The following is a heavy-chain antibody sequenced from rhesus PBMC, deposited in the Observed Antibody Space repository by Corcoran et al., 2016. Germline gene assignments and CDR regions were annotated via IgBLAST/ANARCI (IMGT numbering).Heavy chain of an antibody. J-gene: IGHJ4*01. Sequence: QVQLQASGPGLVKPSETLSLTCAVSGDSIRCTYXWSWLRQPPXQGLEWIGYIFGXXGNXXXXXSLXSRXXXXXXXXXXHXXLXXSSXXXXXTAMXYXXRKIRQHHYFDYWGQGVLVTVSS. CDR3: XRKIRQHHYFDY. CDR1: GDSIRCTYX. D-gene: IGHD6-19*01. V-gene: IGHV4-127*01. CDR2: IFGXXGNX.